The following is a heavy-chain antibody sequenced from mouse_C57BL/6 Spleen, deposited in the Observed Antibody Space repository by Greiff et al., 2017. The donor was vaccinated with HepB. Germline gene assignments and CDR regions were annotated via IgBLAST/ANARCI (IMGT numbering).Heavy chain of an antibody. CDR1: GFNIKNTY. D-gene: IGHD1-1*01. J-gene: IGHJ4*01. V-gene: IGHV14-3*01. CDR3: AFSTTVVDYYAMDY. CDR2: IDPANGNT. Sequence: VQLQQSVAELVRPGASVKLSCTASGFNIKNTYMHWVQQRPEQGLEWIGRIDPANGNTKYAPKFQGKATITADTSSNTASLQLSSLTSEDTAIYYCAFSTTVVDYYAMDYWGQGTSVTGSS.